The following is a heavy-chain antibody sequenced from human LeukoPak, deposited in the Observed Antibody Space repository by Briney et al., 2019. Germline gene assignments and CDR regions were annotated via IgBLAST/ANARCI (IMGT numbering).Heavy chain of an antibody. V-gene: IGHV5-51*01. J-gene: IGHJ4*02. Sequence: GESLKISCKGSGYSFSSYWIGWVRQMPGKGLEGMTMIYPGNSDTRYSPSFQGQVTVSADKSISTAYLQWSSLKASDTAMYYCAKLLGGASRPGFDYWGQGTLVTVSS. D-gene: IGHD6-6*01. CDR3: AKLLGGASRPGFDY. CDR2: IYPGNSDT. CDR1: GYSFSSYW.